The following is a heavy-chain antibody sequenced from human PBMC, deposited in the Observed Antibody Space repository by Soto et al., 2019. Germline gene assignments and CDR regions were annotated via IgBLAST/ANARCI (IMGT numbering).Heavy chain of an antibody. CDR3: ARRVKTNYYYYGMDV. J-gene: IGHJ6*02. CDR2: IKQDGSEK. Sequence: GGSLRLSCAASGFTFSSYWMSWVRQAPGKGLEWVANIKQDGSEKYYVDSVKGRFTISRDNAKNQFSLKLSSVTAADTAVYYCARRVKTNYYYYGMDVWGQGTTVTVSS. V-gene: IGHV3-7*01. CDR1: GFTFSSYW.